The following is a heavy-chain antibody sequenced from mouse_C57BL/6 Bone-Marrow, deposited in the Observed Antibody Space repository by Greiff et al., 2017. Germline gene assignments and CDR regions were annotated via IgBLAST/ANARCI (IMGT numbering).Heavy chain of an antibody. CDR3: ARDHGRLGFAY. CDR1: GFTFSSYA. J-gene: IGHJ3*01. V-gene: IGHV5-4*01. D-gene: IGHD2-12*01. CDR2: ISDGGSYT. Sequence: EVKLEESGGGLVKPGGSLKLSCAASGFTFSSYAMSWVRQTPEKRLEWVATISDGGSYTYYPDNVKGRFTISRDNAKNNRYLQMSHLKAEDTAMYYCARDHGRLGFAYWGQGTLVTVSA.